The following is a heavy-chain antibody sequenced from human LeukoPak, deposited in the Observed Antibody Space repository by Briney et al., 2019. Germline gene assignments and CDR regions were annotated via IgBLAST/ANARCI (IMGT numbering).Heavy chain of an antibody. J-gene: IGHJ4*02. CDR3: ARGTARIAARLRFDY. CDR2: INPNSGGT. D-gene: IGHD6-6*01. V-gene: IGHV1-2*02. CDR1: GYTFTGYY. Sequence: ASVKVSCKASGYTFTGYYMHWVRQAPGQGLEWMGWINPNSGGTNYAQKFQGRVTMTRDTSISTAYMELSRLRSDDTAVYYCARGTARIAARLRFDYWGQGTLVTVSS.